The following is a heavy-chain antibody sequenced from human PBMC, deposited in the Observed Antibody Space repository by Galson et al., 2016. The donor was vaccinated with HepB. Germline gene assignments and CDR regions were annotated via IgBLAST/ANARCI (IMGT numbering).Heavy chain of an antibody. CDR2: IGYDGTNP. Sequence: SLRLSCAASGFPFSHFGMHWVRQAPGKGLEWLALIGYDGTNPYYADSVKGRFTISRDNTKNTLYLQMDSLTRDDTAVYYCAKWDSGTRRYFLDSWGQGTLVTVSS. V-gene: IGHV3-30*19. CDR1: GFPFSHFG. J-gene: IGHJ4*02. D-gene: IGHD1-26*01. CDR3: AKWDSGTRRYFLDS.